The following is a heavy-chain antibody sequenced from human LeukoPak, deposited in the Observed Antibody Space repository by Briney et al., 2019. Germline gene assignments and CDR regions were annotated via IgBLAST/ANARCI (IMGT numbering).Heavy chain of an antibody. CDR2: VSGRGDNT. CDR3: AKETGQWLGSNYYYMGV. CDR1: GFTFSSYA. D-gene: IGHD6-19*01. J-gene: IGHJ6*03. Sequence: GGSLRLSCAASGFTFSSYAMSWVRQAPGKGLEWVSAVSGRGDNTYYADSVKGRFTISRDNSKNTLYLQMNSLRAEDTAVYYCAKETGQWLGSNYYYMGVWGKGTTVTVSS. V-gene: IGHV3-23*01.